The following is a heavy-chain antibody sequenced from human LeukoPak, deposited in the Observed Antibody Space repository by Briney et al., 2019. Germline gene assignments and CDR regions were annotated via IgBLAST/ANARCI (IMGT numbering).Heavy chain of an antibody. CDR3: ARDLLSGYDPYEAFDY. CDR2: ISAYNGNT. J-gene: IGHJ4*02. V-gene: IGHV1-18*01. D-gene: IGHD5-12*01. CDR1: GYTFTSYG. Sequence: ASVKVSCKASGYTFTSYGISWVRQAPGQGLEWMGWISAYNGNTNYAQKLQGRVTMTIDTSTSTAYMELRSLRSDDTAVYYCARDLLSGYDPYEAFDYWGQGTLVTVSS.